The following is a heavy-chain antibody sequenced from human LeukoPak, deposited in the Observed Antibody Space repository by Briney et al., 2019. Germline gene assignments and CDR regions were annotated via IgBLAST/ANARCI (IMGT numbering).Heavy chain of an antibody. CDR3: AREVAAANDYSTNYFDY. D-gene: IGHD4-11*01. Sequence: GASVKVSCKASGYTFTSYYMHWVRQAPGQGLEWMGIINPSGGSTSYAQKFQGRVTMTRDMSTSTVYMELSSLRSQDTAVYYCAREVAAANDYSTNYFDYWGQGTLVTVSS. CDR2: INPSGGST. V-gene: IGHV1-46*01. CDR1: GYTFTSYY. J-gene: IGHJ4*02.